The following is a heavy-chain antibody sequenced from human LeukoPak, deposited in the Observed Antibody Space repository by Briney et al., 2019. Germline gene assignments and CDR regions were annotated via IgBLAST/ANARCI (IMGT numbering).Heavy chain of an antibody. V-gene: IGHV3-21*01. Sequence: GGSLRLSCAASGFTFSNYNMNWVRQAPGKGLEWVSSISSDSSYIYYADSVKGRFTISRDNAKNSLYLQMNSLRAEDTAVYYCARDRFRAQADYWGQGTLVTVSS. CDR2: ISSDSSYI. CDR1: GFTFSNYN. J-gene: IGHJ4*02. D-gene: IGHD1-26*01. CDR3: ARDRFRAQADY.